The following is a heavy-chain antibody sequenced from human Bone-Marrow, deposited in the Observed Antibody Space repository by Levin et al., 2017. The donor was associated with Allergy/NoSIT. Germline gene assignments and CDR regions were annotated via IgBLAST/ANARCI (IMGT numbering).Heavy chain of an antibody. Sequence: PGGSLRLSCAASGFTVSSNYMSWVRQAPGKGLEWVSVIYSGGSTYYADSVKGRFTISRDNSKNTLYLQMNSLRAEDTAVYYCARDDGDCSSTSCYHAFQHWGQGTLVTVSS. D-gene: IGHD2-2*01. J-gene: IGHJ1*01. CDR3: ARDDGDCSSTSCYHAFQH. CDR2: IYSGGST. V-gene: IGHV3-53*01. CDR1: GFTVSSNY.